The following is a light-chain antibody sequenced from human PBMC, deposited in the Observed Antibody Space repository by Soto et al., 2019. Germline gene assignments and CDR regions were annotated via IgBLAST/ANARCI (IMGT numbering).Light chain of an antibody. CDR2: AAS. J-gene: IGKJ1*01. CDR3: QQYNSYPRT. V-gene: IGKV1-39*01. Sequence: DIQMTQSPSSLSASVGDRVTITCRASQSISSYLNWYQQKPGKAPKLLIYAASSLQSGVPSRFTGRGSGTEFTLTISSLQPDDFATYYCQQYNSYPRTFGQGTKVDI. CDR1: QSISSY.